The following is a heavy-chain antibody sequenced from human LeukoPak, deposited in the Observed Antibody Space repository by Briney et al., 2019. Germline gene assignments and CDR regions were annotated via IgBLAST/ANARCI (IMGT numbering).Heavy chain of an antibody. CDR1: GYTFTSYA. V-gene: IGHV7-4-1*02. CDR2: INTNTGNS. D-gene: IGHD6-19*01. Sequence: ASVKVSCKASGYTFTSYAMNWVRQAPGQGLEWMGWINTNTGNSTYAQGFTGRFVFSLDTSVSTAYLQISSLKAEDTAVYYCARDLTEIAVAGLVDYWGQGTLVTVSS. J-gene: IGHJ4*02. CDR3: ARDLTEIAVAGLVDY.